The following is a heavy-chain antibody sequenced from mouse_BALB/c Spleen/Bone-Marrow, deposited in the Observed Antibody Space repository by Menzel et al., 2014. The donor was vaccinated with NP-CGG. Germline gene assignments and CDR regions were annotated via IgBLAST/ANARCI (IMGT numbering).Heavy chain of an antibody. CDR1: GFNVKDTY. V-gene: IGHV14-3*02. Sequence: EVQLQQSGAELVKPGASVKLSCTASGFNVKDTYMRWVKQRPEQGLEWIGRIDPANGNTQYDPTFQGKATITTDTSSNTAYLQHSSLTYEDSAVYYCTRGGHYYGSGALDYWGQGTSVTVSS. CDR2: IDPANGNT. D-gene: IGHD1-2*01. CDR3: TRGGHYYGSGALDY. J-gene: IGHJ4*01.